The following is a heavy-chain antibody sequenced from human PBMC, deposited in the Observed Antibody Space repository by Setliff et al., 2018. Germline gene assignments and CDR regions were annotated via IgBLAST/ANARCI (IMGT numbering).Heavy chain of an antibody. V-gene: IGHV3-30*02. J-gene: IGHJ4*02. Sequence: PGGSLRLSCRASGITFKNAWMTWVRQAPGKGLEWVAFIRWGGTRKDYADSVKGRFSISRDNSKNTLYLQMNSLRAEDTAVYYCAKDLWPTCGGDCYRPFDYWGQGTLVTVSS. CDR2: IRWGGTRK. CDR3: AKDLWPTCGGDCYRPFDY. CDR1: GITFKNAW. D-gene: IGHD2-21*02.